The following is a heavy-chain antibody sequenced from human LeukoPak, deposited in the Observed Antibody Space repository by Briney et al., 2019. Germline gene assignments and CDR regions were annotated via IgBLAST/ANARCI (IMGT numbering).Heavy chain of an antibody. J-gene: IGHJ3*02. D-gene: IGHD2-8*02. CDR1: GGSISSYY. CDR2: IYTSGST. Sequence: SETLSLTCTVSGGSISSYYWSWIRQPAGKGLEWIGHIYTSGSTNYNPPLKSRVTMSVDASKNQFSLKLSSVTAADTAVYYCARYISGLDAFDIWGQGTMVTVSS. CDR3: ARYISGLDAFDI. V-gene: IGHV4-4*07.